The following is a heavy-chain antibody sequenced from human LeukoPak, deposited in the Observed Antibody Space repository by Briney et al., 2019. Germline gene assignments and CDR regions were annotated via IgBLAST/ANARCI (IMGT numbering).Heavy chain of an antibody. J-gene: IGHJ4*02. Sequence: ASVKVSCKTSGYTFTRHDIHWVRQGTGQGLERMGWMNPNTGNAGYAQTFQGRVTMTRNTAISTAYMELSGLRSDDTAVFFCVRGFYGSETYYFDYWGQGTLVTVSS. CDR2: MNPNTGNA. D-gene: IGHD4-17*01. CDR1: GYTFTRHD. V-gene: IGHV1-8*01. CDR3: VRGFYGSETYYFDY.